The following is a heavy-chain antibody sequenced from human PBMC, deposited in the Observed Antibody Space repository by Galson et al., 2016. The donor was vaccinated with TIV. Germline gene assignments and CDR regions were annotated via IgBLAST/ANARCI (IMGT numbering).Heavy chain of an antibody. V-gene: IGHV5-51*03. CDR2: IYAGDSDT. D-gene: IGHD5-18*01. CDR3: ARAPGYTGYSYGYFDS. CDR1: GYSFTSNW. Sequence: QSGAEVKKPGGSPKISCKVSGYSFTSNWIAWVRQMPGKGLEWMGIIYAGDSDTRYSPSFQGQVTISADESVSTAYLQWSNLKASDSAMYFCARAPGYTGYSYGYFDSWGRGTLVTVSS. J-gene: IGHJ4*02.